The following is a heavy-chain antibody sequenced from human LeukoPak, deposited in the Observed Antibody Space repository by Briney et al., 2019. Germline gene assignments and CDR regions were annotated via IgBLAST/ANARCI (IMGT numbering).Heavy chain of an antibody. CDR2: IYPGDSDT. Sequence: GESLKISCKASGYSFTSYWFGWVRQMPGKGLEWMGIIYPGDSDTRYNPSFQGQVTISADKSISTAYLQWSSLKASDTAMYYCARSLIAAEATPRWFDPWGQGTLVTVSS. J-gene: IGHJ5*02. CDR1: GYSFTSYW. V-gene: IGHV5-51*01. CDR3: ARSLIAAEATPRWFDP. D-gene: IGHD6-13*01.